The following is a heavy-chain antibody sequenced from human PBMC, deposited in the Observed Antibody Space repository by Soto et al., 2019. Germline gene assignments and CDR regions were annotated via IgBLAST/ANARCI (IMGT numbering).Heavy chain of an antibody. Sequence: ASVKVSSRASGYTFTSYDINWVRQATGQGLEWMGWMNPNSGNTGYAQKFQGRVTMTRNTSISTAYMELSSLRSEATAVYYCARALQEGSGYGMDVWGQGTTVTVSS. CDR2: MNPNSGNT. J-gene: IGHJ6*02. V-gene: IGHV1-8*01. D-gene: IGHD3-10*01. CDR1: GYTFTSYD. CDR3: ARALQEGSGYGMDV.